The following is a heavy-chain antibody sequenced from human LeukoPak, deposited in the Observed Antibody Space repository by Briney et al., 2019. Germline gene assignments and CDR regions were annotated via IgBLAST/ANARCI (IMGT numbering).Heavy chain of an antibody. Sequence: PGGSLRLSCAASGFTFSSYAMHWVRQAPGKGLEYVSAISSNGGSTYYANSVKGRFTISKDNSKNTLYLQMGSLRAEDMAVYYCARRGYYSHYFDYWGQGTLVTVSS. CDR2: ISSNGGST. V-gene: IGHV3-64*01. CDR1: GFTFSSYA. CDR3: ARRGYYSHYFDY. D-gene: IGHD3-22*01. J-gene: IGHJ4*02.